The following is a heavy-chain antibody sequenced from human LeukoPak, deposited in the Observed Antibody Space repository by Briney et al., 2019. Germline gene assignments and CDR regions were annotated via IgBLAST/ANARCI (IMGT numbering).Heavy chain of an antibody. Sequence: PGRSLRLSCAASGFTFSSYAMHWVRQAPGKGLEWVAVMSFDGSKSYYADSMKGRCTISRDNSKNTLYRQMNSLRAEDTAAYYCARDRQPYYHYYGMDVWGQGTTVTVSS. J-gene: IGHJ6*02. CDR1: GFTFSSYA. D-gene: IGHD3-10*01. CDR2: MSFDGSKS. CDR3: ARDRQPYYHYYGMDV. V-gene: IGHV3-30-3*01.